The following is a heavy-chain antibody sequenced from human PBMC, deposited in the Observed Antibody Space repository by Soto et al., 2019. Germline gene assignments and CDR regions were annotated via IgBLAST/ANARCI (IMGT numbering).Heavy chain of an antibody. J-gene: IGHJ5*02. Sequence: QVRLVQSGAEVKKPGASVKVSCKASGYTFTGYYMNWVRQSPGQGLGWMGWINPNSGCTNYAQKFQGWVTMTRDASISKAYMELSRLRSDDTVVYYCARGGDLYCSGGSCYSWFDPWGQGTIVTVSS. CDR1: GYTFTGYY. CDR2: INPNSGCT. V-gene: IGHV1-2*04. D-gene: IGHD2-15*01. CDR3: ARGGDLYCSGGSCYSWFDP.